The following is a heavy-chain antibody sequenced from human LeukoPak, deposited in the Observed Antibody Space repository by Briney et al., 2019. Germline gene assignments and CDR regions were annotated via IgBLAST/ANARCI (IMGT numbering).Heavy chain of an antibody. CDR2: IYYSGST. CDR1: GGSISSYY. CDR3: ARGPDYYDSSGLDY. V-gene: IGHV4-59*06. D-gene: IGHD3-22*01. Sequence: RSSETLSLTCTVSGGSISSYYWSWIRQHPGKGLEWIGYIYYSGSTYYNPSLKSRVTISVDTSKNQFSLKLSSVTAADTAVYYCARGPDYYDSSGLDYWGQGTLVTVSS. J-gene: IGHJ4*02.